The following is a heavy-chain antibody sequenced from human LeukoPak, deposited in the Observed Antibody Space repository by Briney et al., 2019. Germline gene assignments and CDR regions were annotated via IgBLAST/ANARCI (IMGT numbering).Heavy chain of an antibody. CDR2: INPSGGST. D-gene: IGHD3-10*01. Sequence: ASVKVSCKTSGYTFTSYYMHWVRQAPGQGLEWMGIINPSGGSTSYAQKFQGRVTMTRDTSTSTVYMELSSLRSEDTAVYYCARDLTMVRRTPYYYYYMDVWGKGTTVTISS. CDR3: ARDLTMVRRTPYYYYYMDV. V-gene: IGHV1-46*01. CDR1: GYTFTSYY. J-gene: IGHJ6*03.